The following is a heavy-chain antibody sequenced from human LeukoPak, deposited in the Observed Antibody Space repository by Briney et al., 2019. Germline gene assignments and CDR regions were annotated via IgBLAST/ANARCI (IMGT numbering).Heavy chain of an antibody. CDR1: GFTFSSYG. V-gene: IGHV3-30*03. J-gene: IGHJ1*01. Sequence: GRSLRLSCAASGFTFSSYGMHWVRQAPGKGLEWVAVISYDGSNKYYADSVKGRFTISRDKSKNTLYLQMNSLRAEDTAVYYCARSSTAGSAWYEDFQHWGQGTLVTVSS. D-gene: IGHD6-19*01. CDR2: ISYDGSNK. CDR3: ARSSTAGSAWYEDFQH.